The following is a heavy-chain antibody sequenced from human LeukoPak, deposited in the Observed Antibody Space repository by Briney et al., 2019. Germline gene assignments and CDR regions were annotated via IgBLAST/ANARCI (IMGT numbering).Heavy chain of an antibody. CDR1: GSSISSHY. CDR3: ARDDYGVFDAFDV. CDR2: IYNSGST. J-gene: IGHJ3*01. V-gene: IGHV4-59*08. D-gene: IGHD3-16*01. Sequence: PSETLSLTCTVSGSSISSHYWSWIRQPPGKGLEWIGYIYNSGSTNYNPSLKSRVTISLDTSKNQFSLHLTSVTAADTAVYFCARDDYGVFDAFDVWGQGTVVTVSS.